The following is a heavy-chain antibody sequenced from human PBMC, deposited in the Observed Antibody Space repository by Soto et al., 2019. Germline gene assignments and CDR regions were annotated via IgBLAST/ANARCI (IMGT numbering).Heavy chain of an antibody. V-gene: IGHV3-74*03. CDR2: INGDGASL. CDR1: GFIFSSFW. Sequence: EVRLEEAGGGFVQPGGSLRVSCSGSGFIFSSFWMHWVRQGPGKGLEGVSRINGDGASLAYAESVKGRFSISRDNVKNTLHLQMTSLGVDDTAVYFCAREGSLGLDVWGRGTTVTVSS. D-gene: IGHD3-10*01. J-gene: IGHJ6*02. CDR3: AREGSLGLDV.